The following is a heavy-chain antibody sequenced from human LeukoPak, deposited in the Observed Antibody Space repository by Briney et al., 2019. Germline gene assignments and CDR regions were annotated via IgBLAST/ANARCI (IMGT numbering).Heavy chain of an antibody. CDR1: GYTFTGYY. D-gene: IGHD6-6*01. CDR2: INPNSGGT. CDR3: ARAAYSSSSGYNWFDP. Sequence: ASVKVSCKASGYTFTGYYMHWVRQAPGRGLEWMGWINPNSGGTNYAQKFQGRVTMTRDTSISTAYMELSRLRSDDTAVYYCARAAYSSSSGYNWFDPWGQGTLVTVSS. V-gene: IGHV1-2*02. J-gene: IGHJ5*02.